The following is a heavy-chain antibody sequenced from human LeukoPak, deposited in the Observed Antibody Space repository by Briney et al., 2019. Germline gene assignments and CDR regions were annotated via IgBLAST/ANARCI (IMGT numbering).Heavy chain of an antibody. CDR2: INPNSGGT. J-gene: IGHJ4*02. CDR1: GYTFTGYY. Sequence: ASVTVSCTASGYTFTGYYMHWVRRAPGQGLEWMGRINPNSGGTNYAQKFQGRVTMTRDTSISTAYMELSRLRSDDTAVYYCASSEGGYNLFDYWGQGTLVTVSS. V-gene: IGHV1-2*06. CDR3: ASSEGGYNLFDY. D-gene: IGHD5-24*01.